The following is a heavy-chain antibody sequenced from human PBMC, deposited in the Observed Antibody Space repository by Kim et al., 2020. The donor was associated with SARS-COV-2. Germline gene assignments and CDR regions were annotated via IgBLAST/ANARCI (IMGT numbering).Heavy chain of an antibody. CDR3: SRTLTGTTESFDY. CDR1: GFTFGSYW. Sequence: GGSLRLSCAASGFTFGSYWMTWVRQAPGKGLEWVANIKQDGTQQYYVDSVRGRFTVSRDGANMYLQMNSLSAEDTAVYYCSRTLTGTTESFDYWGRGTLVTVSS. V-gene: IGHV3-7*03. J-gene: IGHJ1*01. CDR2: IKQDGTQQ. D-gene: IGHD1-1*01.